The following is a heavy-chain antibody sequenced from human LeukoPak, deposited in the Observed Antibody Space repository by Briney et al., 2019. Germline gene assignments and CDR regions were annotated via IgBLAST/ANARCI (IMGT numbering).Heavy chain of an antibody. J-gene: IGHJ4*02. CDR1: GGTTDDYG. Sequence: PGGSLRLSCAASGGTTDDYGMSWVRQAPGKGLEWVSGINWDGTNTYYAESVKGRFTISRDSAEKSLYLQMNSLRDDDTAFYYCVKDLNSNWYGFDYWGQGTLVTVSS. V-gene: IGHV3-20*04. D-gene: IGHD6-13*01. CDR3: VKDLNSNWYGFDY. CDR2: INWDGTNT.